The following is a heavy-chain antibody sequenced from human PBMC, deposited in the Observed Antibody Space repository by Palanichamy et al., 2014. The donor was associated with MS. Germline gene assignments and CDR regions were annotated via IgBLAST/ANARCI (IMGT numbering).Heavy chain of an antibody. Sequence: QVQLVESGGGVVQPGGSLRLSCAASGFTFSNYAMHWVRQAPGKGLEWVAVISHDGSVEYYGDPVKGRFTISRDNSNRTTYLQLHSMRGEDTAVYYCAKSNLNLPGGFFDYWGQGNLVTVSS. D-gene: IGHD3-10*01. CDR3: AKSNLNLPGGFFDY. V-gene: IGHV3-30*18. CDR2: ISHDGSVE. J-gene: IGHJ4*02. CDR1: GFTFSNYA.